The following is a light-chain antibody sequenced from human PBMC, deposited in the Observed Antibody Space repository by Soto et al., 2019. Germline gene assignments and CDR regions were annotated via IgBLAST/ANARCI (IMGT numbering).Light chain of an antibody. CDR2: DAS. CDR1: QSVSSY. V-gene: IGKV3-11*01. CDR3: QQRSNPFT. Sequence: VLTQSPATLSLSPGERATLSCRASQSVSSYLAWYQQKPGQAPRLLIYDASNRATGIPARFSGSGSGTDFTLTISSLEPEDFAVYYCQQRSNPFTFGQGTKVDNK. J-gene: IGKJ2*01.